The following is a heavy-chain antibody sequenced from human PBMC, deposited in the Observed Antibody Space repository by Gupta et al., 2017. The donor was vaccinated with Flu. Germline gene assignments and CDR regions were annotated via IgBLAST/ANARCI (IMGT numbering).Heavy chain of an antibody. V-gene: IGHV4-61*03. Sequence: QVQLRESGPGLVKPSETLSLICSVSDVSDADSSTHYKWSWIRQPPGKGLEWLGHIYYSGTTIYNASLTSRITISMDTSKNHFALELRSVTAADTAMYYCARFWSGLDYWGQGALVTVSS. CDR3: ARFWSGLDY. D-gene: IGHD3-10*01. CDR1: DVSDADSSTHYK. CDR2: IYYSGTT. J-gene: IGHJ4*02.